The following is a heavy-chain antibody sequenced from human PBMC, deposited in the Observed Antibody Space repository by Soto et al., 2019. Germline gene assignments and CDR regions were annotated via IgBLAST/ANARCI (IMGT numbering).Heavy chain of an antibody. V-gene: IGHV4-61*01. CDR3: ARRDYYGMDV. J-gene: IGHJ6*02. Sequence: SETLSLTCTVSGGSVSSCRYYWSWIRQPPGKELEWIGYIYYSGSTNYHPTLKSRVTISVDTSKNQFSLKLSSVTAADTAVYYCARRDYYGMDVWGQGPTVTVSS. CDR1: GGSVSSCRYY. CDR2: IYYSGST.